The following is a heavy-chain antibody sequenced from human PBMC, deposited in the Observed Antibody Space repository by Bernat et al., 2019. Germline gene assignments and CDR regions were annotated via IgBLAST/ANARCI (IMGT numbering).Heavy chain of an antibody. Sequence: QLQLQESGPGLVKPSATLSLTCTVSGGSISSSSYYWGWIRQPPGKGLEWIGSIYYSGSTYSNPSLKSRVTISVDTSKNQFSLKLSSVTAADTAVYYCARQGGPGIAVEIVWGQGTLVTVSS. CDR2: IYYSGST. CDR1: GGSISSSSYY. V-gene: IGHV4-39*01. D-gene: IGHD6-19*01. CDR3: ARQGGPGIAVEIV. J-gene: IGHJ4*02.